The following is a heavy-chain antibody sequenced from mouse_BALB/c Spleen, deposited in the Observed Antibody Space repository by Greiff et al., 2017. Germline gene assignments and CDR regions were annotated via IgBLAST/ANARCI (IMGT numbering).Heavy chain of an antibody. J-gene: IGHJ4*01. Sequence: VQLQQSAAELARPGASVKMSCKASGYTFTSYTMHWVKQRPGQGLEWIGYINPSSGYTEYNQKFKDKTTLTADKSSSTAYMQLSSLTSEDSAVYYCARGLRRGIHAMDYWGQGTSVTVSS. CDR1: GYTFTSYT. CDR2: INPSSGYT. V-gene: IGHV1-4*02. CDR3: ARGLRRGIHAMDY. D-gene: IGHD2-4*01.